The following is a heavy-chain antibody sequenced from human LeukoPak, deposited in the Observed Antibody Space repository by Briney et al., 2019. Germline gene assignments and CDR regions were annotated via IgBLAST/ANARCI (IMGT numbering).Heavy chain of an antibody. CDR3: ARVFILTEFDY. D-gene: IGHD3-9*01. CDR1: GFTFSSYA. J-gene: IGHJ4*02. V-gene: IGHV3-30*04. Sequence: GGSLRLSCAASGFTFSSYAMHWVRQAPGKGLEWVAVISYDGSNKYYADSVKGRFTISRDNSKNTLYLQMNSLRAEDTAVYYRARVFILTEFDYWGQGTLVTVSS. CDR2: ISYDGSNK.